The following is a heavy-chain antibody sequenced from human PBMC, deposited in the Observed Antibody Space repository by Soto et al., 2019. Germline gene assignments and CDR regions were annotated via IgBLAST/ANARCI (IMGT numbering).Heavy chain of an antibody. V-gene: IGHV1-69*02. J-gene: IGHJ6*02. CDR2: IIPILGIA. Sequence: QVQLVQSGAEVKKPGSSVKVSCKASGGTFSSYTISWVRQAPGQGLEWMGRIIPILGIANYAQKFQGRVTITADKSTSTAYMELSSLRSEDTAVYYCARGGQVQQLPNYGNYYYGMDVWGQGTTVTVSS. CDR1: GGTFSSYT. D-gene: IGHD6-6*01. CDR3: ARGGQVQQLPNYGNYYYGMDV.